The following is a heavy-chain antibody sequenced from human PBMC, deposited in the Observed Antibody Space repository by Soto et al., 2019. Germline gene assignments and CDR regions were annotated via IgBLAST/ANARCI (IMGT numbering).Heavy chain of an antibody. Sequence: GSLRLSCAASGFTFSSYAMHWVRQAPGKGLEWVAVISYDGSNKYYADSVKGRFTISRDNSKNTLYLQMNSLRAEDTAVYYCARDGDHYYDSSGYYYFDYWGQGTLVTVSS. J-gene: IGHJ4*02. CDR3: ARDGDHYYDSSGYYYFDY. V-gene: IGHV3-30-3*01. CDR2: ISYDGSNK. CDR1: GFTFSSYA. D-gene: IGHD3-22*01.